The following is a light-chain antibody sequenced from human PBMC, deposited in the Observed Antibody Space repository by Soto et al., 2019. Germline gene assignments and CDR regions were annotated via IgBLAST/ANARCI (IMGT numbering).Light chain of an antibody. Sequence: QSALTQPASVSGSPGQSITISCTGTSSDVGSYGLVSWYQQHPGKAPKLMIYEGSQRPSGVSNRFSGFKSGNTASLTISGLQADDEADYYCFSYAGSSTYVFGTGTKLTVL. V-gene: IGLV2-23*01. CDR1: SSDVGSYGL. CDR2: EGS. CDR3: FSYAGSSTYV. J-gene: IGLJ1*01.